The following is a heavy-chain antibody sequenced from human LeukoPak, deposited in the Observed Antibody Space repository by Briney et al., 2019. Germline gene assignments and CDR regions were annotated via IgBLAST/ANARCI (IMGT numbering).Heavy chain of an antibody. V-gene: IGHV3-11*04. CDR2: ISSSGSTI. CDR3: ARGSSSWPGDAFDI. CDR1: GFTFSDYY. Sequence: GGSLRLSCAASGFTFSDYYMSWIRQAPGKGLEGVSYISSSGSTIYYADSVKGRFTISRDNAKNSLYLQMNSLRAEDTAVYYCARGSSSWPGDAFDIWGQGTMVTVSS. J-gene: IGHJ3*02. D-gene: IGHD6-13*01.